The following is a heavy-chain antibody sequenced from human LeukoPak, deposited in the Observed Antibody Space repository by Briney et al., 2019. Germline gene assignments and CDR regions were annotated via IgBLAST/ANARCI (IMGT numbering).Heavy chain of an antibody. CDR3: ARDLRAVRVWFDP. V-gene: IGHV1-2*02. CDR1: GYTFTGYY. D-gene: IGHD3-10*01. Sequence: ASVKVSCKASGYTFTGYYMHWVRQAPGQGLEWMGWINPNSGGTNYAQKFQGRVTMTRDTSTSTAYMDLSRLRSDDTAIYFCARDLRAVRVWFDPWGQGTLVTVSS. J-gene: IGHJ5*02. CDR2: INPNSGGT.